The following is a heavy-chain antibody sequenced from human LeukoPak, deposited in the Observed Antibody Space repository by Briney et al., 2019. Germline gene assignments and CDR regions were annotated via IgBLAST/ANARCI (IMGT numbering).Heavy chain of an antibody. CDR2: IYSGGST. CDR3: ARWSAAADY. Sequence: PGGSLRLSCAASGLTVSSNYISWVRQAPGKWLEWVSVIYSGGSTYYADSVKGRFTISRDNSKNTLYLQMNSLRAEDTAVYYYARWSAAADYWGQGTLVTVSS. V-gene: IGHV3-66*01. D-gene: IGHD6-13*01. CDR1: GLTVSSNY. J-gene: IGHJ4*02.